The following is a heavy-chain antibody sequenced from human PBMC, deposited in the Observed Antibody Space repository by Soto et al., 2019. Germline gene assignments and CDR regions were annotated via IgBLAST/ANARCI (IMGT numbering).Heavy chain of an antibody. J-gene: IGHJ4*02. CDR2: IYYSGST. CDR3: ARGTNPGTSWYFDY. Sequence: SETLSLTCTVSAGSISSGGYYWSWIRQHPGKGLEWIGYIYYSGSTYYNPSLKGRVSISVDTSKNQFSLKLSSVTAADTAVYYCARGTNPGTSWYFDYWGQGTLVTVSS. D-gene: IGHD6-13*01. V-gene: IGHV4-31*03. CDR1: AGSISSGGYY.